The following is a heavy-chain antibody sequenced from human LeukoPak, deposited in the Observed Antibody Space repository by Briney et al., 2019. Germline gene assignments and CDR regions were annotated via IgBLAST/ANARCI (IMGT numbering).Heavy chain of an antibody. V-gene: IGHV3-48*01. CDR3: AKNEQQLDY. CDR2: ISSSSGTI. J-gene: IGHJ4*02. D-gene: IGHD6-13*01. CDR1: GFTFSSYS. Sequence: SGGSLRLSCAASGFTFSSYSMNWVRQAPGKGLEWVSYISSSSGTIYYADSVKGRFTISRDNSKNTLYLQMNSLRAEDTAVYYCAKNEQQLDYWGQGTLVTVSS.